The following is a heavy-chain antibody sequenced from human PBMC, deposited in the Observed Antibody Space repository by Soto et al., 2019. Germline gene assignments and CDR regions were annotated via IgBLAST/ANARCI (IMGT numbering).Heavy chain of an antibody. Sequence: GESLKISCAASGFTFSSYAMSWVRQAPGKGLEWVSAISGSGGSTYYADSVKGRFTISRDNSKNTLYLQMNSLRAEDTAVYYCAKQVPGRFLEWIPDYWGQGTLVTVSS. D-gene: IGHD3-3*01. CDR1: GFTFSSYA. V-gene: IGHV3-23*01. CDR3: AKQVPGRFLEWIPDY. J-gene: IGHJ4*02. CDR2: ISGSGGST.